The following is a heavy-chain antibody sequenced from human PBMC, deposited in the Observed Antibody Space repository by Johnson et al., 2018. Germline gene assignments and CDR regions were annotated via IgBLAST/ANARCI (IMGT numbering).Heavy chain of an antibody. CDR2: IFPTGMT. CDR3: ARGSLIVDV. D-gene: IGHD3-22*01. Sequence: QVQLQESGPGLVKSSETLSLTCTVSGSISNYYWSWIRQPAGKGLEWIGRIFPTGMTNYNPSLKSRVTMSVDTSKNQYSLKLNSVTAADTAVYYGARGSLIVDVWGQGTTVSVSS. V-gene: IGHV4-4*07. J-gene: IGHJ6*02. CDR1: GSISNYY.